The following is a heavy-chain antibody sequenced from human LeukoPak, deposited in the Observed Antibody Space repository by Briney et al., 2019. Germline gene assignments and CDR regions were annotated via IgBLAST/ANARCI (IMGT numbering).Heavy chain of an antibody. CDR2: ISGSGGST. V-gene: IGHV3-23*01. CDR1: GFTFSSYA. J-gene: IGHJ6*03. D-gene: IGHD6-13*01. CDR3: ARAGAAAGHYYYMDV. Sequence: GGSLRLSCAASGFTFSSYAMSWVRQAPGKGLEWVSAISGSGGSTYYADSVKGRFTISRDNSKNTLYLQMNSLRAEDTAVYYCARAGAAAGHYYYMDVWGKGTTVTVSS.